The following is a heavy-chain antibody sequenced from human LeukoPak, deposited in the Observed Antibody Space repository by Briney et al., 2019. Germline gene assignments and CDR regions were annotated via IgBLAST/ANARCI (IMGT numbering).Heavy chain of an antibody. CDR1: GFTFSSYG. CDR3: ARDSCGSPSCFDY. J-gene: IGHJ4*02. CDR2: IQYDGSIE. V-gene: IGHV3-33*01. Sequence: GGSLRLSCTASGFTFSSYGMHWVRQAAGRGLEWVAAIQYDGSIEYYADSVKGRFTISRDQSKNTLFLQVNSLRAEDTAVYYCARDSCGSPSCFDYWGQGTLVTVSS. D-gene: IGHD2-2*01.